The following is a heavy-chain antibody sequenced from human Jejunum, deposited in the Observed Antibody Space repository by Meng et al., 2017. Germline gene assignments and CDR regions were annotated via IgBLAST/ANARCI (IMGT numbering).Heavy chain of an antibody. D-gene: IGHD3-22*01. CDR1: GFSLSTTGVG. J-gene: IGHJ5*02. CDR3: AHNSLSYYDTTHYYERWLDP. CDR2: IYWDEDK. V-gene: IGHV2-5*02. Sequence: SGSTLVKPTQTLTLTCTFSGFSLSTTGVGVGWIRQPPGKALEWLALIYWDEDKHYSSSLKSRLTITKDTSKSQVVLTMTNMDPVDTATYYCAHNSLSYYDTTHYYERWLDPWGQGTLVTVSS.